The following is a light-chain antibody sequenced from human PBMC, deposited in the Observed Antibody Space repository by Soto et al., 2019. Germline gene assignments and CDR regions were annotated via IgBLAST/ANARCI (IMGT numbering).Light chain of an antibody. CDR2: YKS. J-gene: IGKJ1*01. CDR1: QYVGTR. CDR3: HQRQSWPRT. V-gene: IGKV3-11*01. Sequence: EIVLTQSPATLSSSPGDTATLSCRASQYVGTRLAWYQHKPGQAPRLLIYYKSNRATGIPDRFSGSGSGTDLNLTINSLAPEDFAIYYCHQRQSWPRTCGQGTKVDIK.